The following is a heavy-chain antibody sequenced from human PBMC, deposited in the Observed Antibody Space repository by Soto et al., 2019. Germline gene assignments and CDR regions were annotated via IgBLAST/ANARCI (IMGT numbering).Heavy chain of an antibody. CDR2: MNPNSGNT. D-gene: IGHD3-22*01. CDR3: ATSHTYDDDSSGYYSTQDDY. J-gene: IGHJ4*02. Sequence: ASVQVSCKASGYPFTSYDINWVRQATGQGLEWMGWMNPNSGNTGYAQKFQGRVTMTRNTSISTAYMELSSLRSADTAVYYCATSHTYDDDSSGYYSTQDDYWGQGTLVTVSS. CDR1: GYPFTSYD. V-gene: IGHV1-8*01.